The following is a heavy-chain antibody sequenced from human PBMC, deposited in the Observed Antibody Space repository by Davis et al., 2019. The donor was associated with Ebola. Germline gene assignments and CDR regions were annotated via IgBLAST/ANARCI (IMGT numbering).Heavy chain of an antibody. J-gene: IGHJ4*02. CDR1: GFTFNTYA. D-gene: IGHD2-15*01. V-gene: IGHV3-23*01. CDR3: AKGADGSGYSPSDS. CDR2: FSGSGGGT. Sequence: GGSLRLSCAASGFTFNTYAMKWVRQAPGKGLEWVSMFSGSGGGTYYAESVRGRFTISRDNSKNTLYLQMNSLRAEDTAIYYCAKGADGSGYSPSDSWGQGTLVTVSS.